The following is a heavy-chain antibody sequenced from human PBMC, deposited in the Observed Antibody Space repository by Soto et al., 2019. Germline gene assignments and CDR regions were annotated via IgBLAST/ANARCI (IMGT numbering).Heavy chain of an antibody. J-gene: IGHJ3*02. CDR2: ISYDGSNK. V-gene: IGHV3-30*18. CDR1: GFTFSSYG. CDR3: AKDLGELRYAFDI. Sequence: QVQLVESGGGVVQPGRSLRLSCAASGFTFSSYGMHWVRQAPGKGLEWVAVISYDGSNKYYADYVKGRVTIYRDNSNNTLYMQMNSLRAEDMAVYYCAKDLGELRYAFDIWGQGTMVTVSS. D-gene: IGHD1-26*01.